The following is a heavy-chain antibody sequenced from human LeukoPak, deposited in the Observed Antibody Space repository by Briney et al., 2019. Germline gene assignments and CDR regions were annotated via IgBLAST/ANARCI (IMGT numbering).Heavy chain of an antibody. V-gene: IGHV3-48*03. CDR1: GFTFSSYE. Sequence: QAGGSLRLSCTASGFTFSSYEFNWVRQAPGKGLEWLSYISTSGTIIYYGDSVKGRLTVSRDNAKNSLYLQMNSMRVDAPSIYSCAREVPPLYSDTGGYYDAFDIWGQGTMVTVSS. D-gene: IGHD3-22*01. J-gene: IGHJ3*02. CDR2: ISTSGTII. CDR3: AREVPPLYSDTGGYYDAFDI.